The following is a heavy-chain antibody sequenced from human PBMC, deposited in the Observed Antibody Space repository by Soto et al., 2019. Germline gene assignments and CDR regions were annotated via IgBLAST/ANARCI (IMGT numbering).Heavy chain of an antibody. CDR2: IDNHGDGT. CDR3: GTVFEK. J-gene: IGHJ3*02. CDR1: GFTFTNYW. Sequence: EVQVVESGGGLVQLGGSLRLSCAASGFTFTNYWMHWVRQVPGEGLVWVSGIDNHGDGTSYADCVKGRFNISIDNAKNTLYLQMNGLRVEDTAIYYCGTVFEKWGQGTMVTVSS. V-gene: IGHV3-74*01.